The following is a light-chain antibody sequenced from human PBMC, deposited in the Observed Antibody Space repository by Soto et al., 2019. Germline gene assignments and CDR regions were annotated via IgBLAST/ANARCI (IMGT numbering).Light chain of an antibody. CDR1: QSVSYN. CDR3: QQYKNWPPLT. V-gene: IGKV3-15*01. CDR2: GAF. J-gene: IGKJ4*01. Sequence: EIVMTQSPATLSVSPGERATLSCRASQSVSYNLAWYQQKPGQGPRLLIYGAFTRATGIPARFSGSGSGTECTLTISSLQSEDFGVYYCQQYKNWPPLTFAGGTKVEIK.